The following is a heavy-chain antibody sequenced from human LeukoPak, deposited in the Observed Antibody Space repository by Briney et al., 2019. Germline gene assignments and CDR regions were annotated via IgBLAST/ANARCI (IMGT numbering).Heavy chain of an antibody. CDR3: ARERFLEWLIHSENWFDP. J-gene: IGHJ5*02. D-gene: IGHD3-3*01. V-gene: IGHV4-4*07. Sequence: TSETLSLTCTVSGGPISSCYWSWIRQPAGKGLEWIGRIYTSGSTNYNPSLKSRVTMSVDTSKNQFSLKLSSVTAADTAVYYCARERFLEWLIHSENWFDPWGQGTLVTVSS. CDR1: GGPISSCY. CDR2: IYTSGST.